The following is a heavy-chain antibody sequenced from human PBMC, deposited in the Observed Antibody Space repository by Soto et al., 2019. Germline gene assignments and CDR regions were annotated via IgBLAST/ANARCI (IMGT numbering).Heavy chain of an antibody. CDR1: GGSISSYY. Sequence: KTSETLSLTCTVSGGSISSYYWSWIRQPPGKGLEWIGYIYYSGSTNYNPSLKSRVTISVDTSKNQFSLKLSSVTAADTAVYYCERGGIVVVALYDFDIWGQATMVTVSS. CDR2: IYYSGST. CDR3: ERGGIVVVALYDFDI. J-gene: IGHJ3*02. V-gene: IGHV4-59*01. D-gene: IGHD3-22*01.